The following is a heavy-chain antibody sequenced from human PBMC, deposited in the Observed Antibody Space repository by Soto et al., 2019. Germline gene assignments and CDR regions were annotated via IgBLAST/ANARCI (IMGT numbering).Heavy chain of an antibody. D-gene: IGHD3-22*01. J-gene: IGHJ4*02. CDR1: GGSISTGDYY. Sequence: SETLSLTCTVSGGSISTGDYYWGWIRQLPGKGLEWIGYTYFIGSTYYNPSLASRVVILVDTSKNQFSLKLSSVTAADTAVYYCARDSSVRDYYDSNVGYWGQGTLVNVS. V-gene: IGHV4-30-4*08. CDR3: ARDSSVRDYYDSNVGY. CDR2: TYFIGST.